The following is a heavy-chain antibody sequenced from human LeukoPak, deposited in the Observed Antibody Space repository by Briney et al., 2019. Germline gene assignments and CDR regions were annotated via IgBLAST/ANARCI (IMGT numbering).Heavy chain of an antibody. V-gene: IGHV3-72*01. CDR2: TRNEANIYTT. CDR1: GFTLNEHA. CDR3: ASPVGATTVRAFDI. D-gene: IGHD1-26*01. J-gene: IGHJ3*02. Sequence: GGSLRLSCAVSGFTLNEHAVSWVRQAPGKGLEWVGRTRNEANIYTTKYAASVKGRFTISRDDSKNSLYLQMNSLKTEDTAVYYCASPVGATTVRAFDIWGQGTMVTVSS.